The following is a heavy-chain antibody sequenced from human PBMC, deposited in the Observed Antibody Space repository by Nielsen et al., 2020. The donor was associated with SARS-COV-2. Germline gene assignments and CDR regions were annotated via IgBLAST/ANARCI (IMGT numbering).Heavy chain of an antibody. D-gene: IGHD5-12*01. V-gene: IGHV3-21*04. CDR1: GFTFSSYS. CDR3: ARDGRIGYGVYLDY. J-gene: IGHJ4*02. Sequence: GGSLRLSCAASGFTFSSYSMNWVRQAPGKGLEWVSSISSSSSYIYYADSVKGRFTISRDNSKNTLYLQMNGLRAEDTATYYCARDGRIGYGVYLDYWGQGTPVTVSS. CDR2: ISSSSSYI.